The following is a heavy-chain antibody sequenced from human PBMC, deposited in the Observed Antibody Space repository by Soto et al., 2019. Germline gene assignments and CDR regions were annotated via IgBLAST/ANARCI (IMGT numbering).Heavy chain of an antibody. CDR3: ALVAIASGSI. V-gene: IGHV1-69*02. J-gene: IGHJ4*02. D-gene: IGHD6-13*01. Sequence: QVQLVQSGAEVKKPGSSVKVSCKASGGTYNRYTITWVRQAPGQGLEWMGRIIPILDVTNYAQQFRGRVTVPANNSTSTTDMEMGSLQSDDTAVYFGALVAIASGSIWGQGTLVTVS. CDR2: IIPILDVT. CDR1: GGTYNRYT.